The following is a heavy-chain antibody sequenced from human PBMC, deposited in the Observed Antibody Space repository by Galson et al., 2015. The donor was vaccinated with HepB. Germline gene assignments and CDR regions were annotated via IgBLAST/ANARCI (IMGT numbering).Heavy chain of an antibody. D-gene: IGHD1-14*01. CDR3: ARGPGNYYMDV. J-gene: IGHJ6*03. CDR1: GGSFSGYY. V-gene: IGHV4-34*01. CDR2: INHSGST. Sequence: SETLSLTCAVYGGSFSGYYWSWIRQPPGKGLEWIGEINHSGSTNYNPSLKSRVTISVDTSKNQFSLKLSSVTAADTAVYYCARGPGNYYMDVWGKGTTVTVSS.